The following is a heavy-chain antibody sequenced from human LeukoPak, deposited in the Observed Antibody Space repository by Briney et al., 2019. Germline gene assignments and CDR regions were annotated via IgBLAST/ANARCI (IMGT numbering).Heavy chain of an antibody. CDR1: GFTLSSYS. Sequence: GGSLRLSCAASGFTLSSYSMNWVRQAPGKGLEWVSSISSSSSYIYYADSVKGRFTISRDNAKNLLYLQMNSLRAEDTAVYYCAHSSGWPYYFDYWGQGTLVTVSS. CDR3: AHSSGWPYYFDY. V-gene: IGHV3-21*01. J-gene: IGHJ4*02. D-gene: IGHD6-19*01. CDR2: ISSSSSYI.